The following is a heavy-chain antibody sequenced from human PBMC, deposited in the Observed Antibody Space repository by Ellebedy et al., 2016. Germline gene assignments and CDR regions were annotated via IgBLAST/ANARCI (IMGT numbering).Heavy chain of an antibody. Sequence: GGSLRLSCAASGLTVNSAYISWVRQPPGRGPEWGSMASPGRDTHYADSVRGRVTMSRDNSKNTLYLQMNRLTAEDTAVYFCANSGYSYAWGHWGQGTLVTVSS. D-gene: IGHD5-18*01. J-gene: IGHJ4*02. V-gene: IGHV3-53*01. CDR3: ANSGYSYAWGH. CDR2: ASPGRDT. CDR1: GLTVNSAY.